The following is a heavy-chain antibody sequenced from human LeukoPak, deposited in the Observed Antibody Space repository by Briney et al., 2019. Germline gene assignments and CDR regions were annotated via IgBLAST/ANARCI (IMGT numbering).Heavy chain of an antibody. J-gene: IGHJ4*02. CDR2: LYNSVST. CDR1: GASISSYTYY. Sequence: PSETLSLTCTVSGASISSYTYYWGWIRQSPGKGLEWIGSLYNSVSTHYNPSLKSRVTMAVDTSKNQFSLTLRSVTAADTAIYYCARNKTLTAAGTFDYWGRGALVTVSS. CDR3: ARNKTLTAAGTFDY. V-gene: IGHV4-39*01. D-gene: IGHD6-13*01.